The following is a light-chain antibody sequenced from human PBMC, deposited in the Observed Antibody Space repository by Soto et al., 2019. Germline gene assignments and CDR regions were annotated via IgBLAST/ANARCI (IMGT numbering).Light chain of an antibody. CDR2: AVS. J-gene: IGKJ3*01. V-gene: IGKV1-39*01. Sequence: IQMTQFPSSLSASVGDRVTITCRAGQTVIRYLNWYQQKPGRAPNLLIFAVSNLQSGVPSRFSGSRSGTEFTLTISDLQPEDFATYYCQQSYSTLFTFGPGTKVEIK. CDR3: QQSYSTLFT. CDR1: QTVIRY.